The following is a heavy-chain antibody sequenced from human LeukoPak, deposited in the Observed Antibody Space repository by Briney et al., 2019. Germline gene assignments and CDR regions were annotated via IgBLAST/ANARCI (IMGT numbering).Heavy chain of an antibody. J-gene: IGHJ4*02. CDR1: GFSFGSHW. Sequence: GGSLRLSCAASGFSFGSHWMSWVRQAPGKGLEWVAVISYDGRQKYYADSVKGRFTISRDNSKDTVYLQMNSLRDEDSATYYCVRVFLESLTAGYFDHWGQGTLVTVSP. CDR2: ISYDGRQK. D-gene: IGHD3-3*01. V-gene: IGHV3-30*03. CDR3: VRVFLESLTAGYFDH.